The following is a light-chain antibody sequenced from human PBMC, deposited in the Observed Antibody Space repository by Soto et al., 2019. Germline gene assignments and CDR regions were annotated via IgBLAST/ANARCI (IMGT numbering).Light chain of an antibody. V-gene: IGKV3-20*01. Sequence: EIVLTQSPGTLSLSPGERDTLSCRAGQSVSSSYLAWYQQKPGQAPRLLIYGASSRATGIPDRFTGSGSGTDFTLTISRLEPEDSAVYYCQQYGGSPPTFGPGTKVEIK. J-gene: IGKJ3*01. CDR2: GAS. CDR3: QQYGGSPPT. CDR1: QSVSSSY.